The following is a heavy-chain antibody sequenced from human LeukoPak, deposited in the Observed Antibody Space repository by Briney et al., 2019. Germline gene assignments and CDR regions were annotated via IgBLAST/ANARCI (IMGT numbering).Heavy chain of an antibody. CDR1: GYRFTTYW. Sequence: GESLKISCKGSGYRFTTYWIGWVRQMAGKGLEWMGIVYPGDSDTRYSPSFQGQVTISVDKSISTAYLQWSSLKASDTAMYHCARHSGYSLDDAFDIWGQGTMVSVSS. J-gene: IGHJ3*02. D-gene: IGHD5-18*01. V-gene: IGHV5-51*01. CDR3: ARHSGYSLDDAFDI. CDR2: VYPGDSDT.